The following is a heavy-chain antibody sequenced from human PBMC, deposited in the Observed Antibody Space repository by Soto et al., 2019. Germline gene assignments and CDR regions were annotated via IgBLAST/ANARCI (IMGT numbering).Heavy chain of an antibody. D-gene: IGHD3-3*01. V-gene: IGHV1-69*12. CDR3: ARRSIFGVVHQTYNWFDP. CDR1: GGTFSSYA. CDR2: IIPIFGTA. Sequence: QVQLVQSGAEVKKPGSSVKVSCKASGGTFSSYAISWVRQAPGQGLEWMGGIIPIFGTANYAQKFQGRVTITADESTSTADMELSSLRSEDTAVYYCARRSIFGVVHQTYNWFDPWGQGTLVTVSS. J-gene: IGHJ5*02.